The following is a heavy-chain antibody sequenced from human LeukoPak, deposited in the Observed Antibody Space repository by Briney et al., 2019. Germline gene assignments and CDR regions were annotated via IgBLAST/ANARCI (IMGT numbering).Heavy chain of an antibody. J-gene: IGHJ4*02. Sequence: GGSLRLSCAASGFTFSSYSMNWVRQAPGKGLEWVSSISSSSSYIYYADSVKGRFTISRDNAKNSLYLQMNSLRAEDTAVYYCAKDKEGGRWLQPNFDYWGQGTLVTVSS. CDR3: AKDKEGGRWLQPNFDY. CDR1: GFTFSSYS. V-gene: IGHV3-21*01. D-gene: IGHD5-24*01. CDR2: ISSSSSYI.